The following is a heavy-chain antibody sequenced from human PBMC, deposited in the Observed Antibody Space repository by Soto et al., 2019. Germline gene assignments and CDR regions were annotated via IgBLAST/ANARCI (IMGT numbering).Heavy chain of an antibody. CDR2: INPNSGGT. D-gene: IGHD3-9*01. J-gene: IGHJ5*02. V-gene: IGHV1-2*02. Sequence: QVQLVQSGAEVKKPGASVKVSCKASGYTFTGYYMHWVRQAPGQGLEWMGWINPNSGGTNYAQKFQGRVTMTRDTSISTAYMELSRLRSDDTAVYYCARGVGDFDWSFANWFDPWGQGTLVTVSS. CDR1: GYTFTGYY. CDR3: ARGVGDFDWSFANWFDP.